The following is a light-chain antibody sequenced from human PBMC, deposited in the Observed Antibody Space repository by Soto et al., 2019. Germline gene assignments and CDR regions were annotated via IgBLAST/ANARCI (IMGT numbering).Light chain of an antibody. Sequence: EIVLTQSLGTLSLSPGDGATLSCRASQSASTGHLAWYQQKPGQAPTLLLYGASRRATGIPDRFSGSGSGTDFTLSLSRLEPEDFAVYWCQHYCNSPTLGQGTKVDTK. J-gene: IGKJ1*01. V-gene: IGKV3-20*01. CDR3: QHYCNSPT. CDR1: QSASTGH. CDR2: GAS.